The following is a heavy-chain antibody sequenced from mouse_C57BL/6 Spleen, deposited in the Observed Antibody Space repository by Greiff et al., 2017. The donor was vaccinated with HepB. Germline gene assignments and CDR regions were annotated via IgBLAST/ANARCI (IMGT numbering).Heavy chain of an antibody. D-gene: IGHD2-2*01. V-gene: IGHV1-42*01. CDR1: GYSFTGYY. Sequence: EVQLQQSGPELVKPGASVKISCKASGYSFTGYYMNWVKQSPEKSLEWIGEINPSTGGTTYNQKFKAKATLTVDKSSSTAYMQHKSLTSEDSAVYYCARSETGEKNTYYGYDYYARDYWGQGTSVTVSS. CDR2: INPSTGGT. J-gene: IGHJ4*01. CDR3: ARSETGEKNTYYGYDYYARDY.